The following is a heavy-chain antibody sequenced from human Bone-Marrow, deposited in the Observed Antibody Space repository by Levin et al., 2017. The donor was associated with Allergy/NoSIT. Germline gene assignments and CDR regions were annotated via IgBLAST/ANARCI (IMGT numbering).Heavy chain of an antibody. CDR1: GYTFTSYY. J-gene: IGHJ3*02. V-gene: IGHV1-46*01. CDR2: INPSGGST. Sequence: KLGESLKISCKASGYTFTSYYMHWVRQAPGQGLEWMGIINPSGGSTSYAQKFQGRVTMTRDTSTSTVYMELSSLRSEDTAVYYCARVMGDYAAVDAFDIWGQGTMVTVSS. D-gene: IGHD4-17*01. CDR3: ARVMGDYAAVDAFDI.